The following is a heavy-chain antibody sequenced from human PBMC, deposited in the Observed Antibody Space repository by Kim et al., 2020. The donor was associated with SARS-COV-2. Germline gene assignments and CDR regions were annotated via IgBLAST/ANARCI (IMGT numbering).Heavy chain of an antibody. Sequence: ASVKVSCKASGYTFTSYAMHWVRQAPGQRLEWMGWINAGNGNTKYSQKFQGRVTITRDTSASTAYMELSSLRSEDTAVYYCAREGGGDYDSSGARPFDYWGQGTLVTVSS. CDR1: GYTFTSYA. CDR3: AREGGGDYDSSGARPFDY. CDR2: INAGNGNT. J-gene: IGHJ4*02. V-gene: IGHV1-3*01. D-gene: IGHD3-22*01.